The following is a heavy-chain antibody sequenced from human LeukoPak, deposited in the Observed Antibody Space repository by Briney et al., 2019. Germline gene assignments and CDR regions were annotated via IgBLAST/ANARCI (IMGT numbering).Heavy chain of an antibody. V-gene: IGHV4-34*01. CDR1: GGSFSGYY. CDR2: INHSGST. Sequence: SETLSLTCAVYGGSFSGYYWSWIRQPPGKGLEWIGEINHSGSTNYNPSLKSRVTISVDTSKNQFSLKLSSVTAADTAVYYCARASYYGSEIDSWGQGTLVTVSS. D-gene: IGHD3-10*01. CDR3: ARASYYGSEIDS. J-gene: IGHJ4*02.